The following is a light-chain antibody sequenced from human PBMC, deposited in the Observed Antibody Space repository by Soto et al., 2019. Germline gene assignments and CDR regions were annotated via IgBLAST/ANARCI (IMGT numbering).Light chain of an antibody. Sequence: QSALTQPASVSGSPGQAITISCTGTSSDVGGYNYVSWYQHHPGKAPKLMLYNVSDRPSGVSNRFSGSKSGNTASLTISGLQAEDEADYYCSSYTSSSTYVLFGGGTQLTVL. J-gene: IGLJ2*01. CDR1: SSDVGGYNY. CDR2: NVS. CDR3: SSYTSSSTYVL. V-gene: IGLV2-14*03.